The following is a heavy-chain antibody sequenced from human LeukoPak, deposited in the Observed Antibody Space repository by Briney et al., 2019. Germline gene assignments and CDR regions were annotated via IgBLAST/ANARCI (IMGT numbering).Heavy chain of an antibody. J-gene: IGHJ4*02. CDR1: GYTFSSHG. Sequence: GGSLRLSCAASGYTFSSHGLTWVRQAPGKGLEWVSTINGAGDNTYYAETVKGRFTISRDNSKNTLYLQMHSLRAEDTAIYYCAKVSVCYGCYLDYWGQGTLVTVSS. CDR2: INGAGDNT. CDR3: AKVSVCYGCYLDY. D-gene: IGHD3-16*01. V-gene: IGHV3-23*01.